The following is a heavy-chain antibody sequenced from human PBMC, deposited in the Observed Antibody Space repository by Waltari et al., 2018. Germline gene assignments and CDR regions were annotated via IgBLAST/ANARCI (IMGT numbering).Heavy chain of an antibody. CDR2: IYYSGTT. Sequence: QLQLQESGPGLVKPSVTLSLTCTVSGCSTRSITYYWGWIRQTPGTGLECIGSIYYSGTTYHNPSLKSRITISIDTSQNQFSLKLYSVTAADTAVYYCARLPLNYAVDVWGQGTTVTVSS. V-gene: IGHV4-39*07. CDR1: GCSTRSITYY. CDR3: ARLPLNYAVDV. D-gene: IGHD3-9*01. J-gene: IGHJ6*02.